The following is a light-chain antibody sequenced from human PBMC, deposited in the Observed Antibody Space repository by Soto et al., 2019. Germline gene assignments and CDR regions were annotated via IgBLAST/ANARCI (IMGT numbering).Light chain of an antibody. CDR2: GAS. Sequence: EIVITQSPATPSVSPGERATLSCRASQSVSSNLAWYQQKPGQAPRLLIYGASTRATGIPARFSGSGSGTEFTLTISSLQSEDFAVYYGQQYNNWPPTWTFGQGTKVDIK. CDR3: QQYNNWPPTWT. CDR1: QSVSSN. J-gene: IGKJ1*01. V-gene: IGKV3-15*01.